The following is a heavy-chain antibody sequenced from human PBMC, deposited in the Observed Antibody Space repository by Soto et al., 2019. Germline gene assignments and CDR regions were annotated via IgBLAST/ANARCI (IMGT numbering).Heavy chain of an antibody. CDR2: IYPGDSDT. J-gene: IGHJ5*02. V-gene: IGHV5-51*01. CDR1: GYDFISYW. CDR3: ARLMVVAAPAGWFDP. Sequence: GESLKRSCRASGYDFISYWIAWVRQMPWKGLEWMGIIYPGDSDTTYSPSFQGQVTISADKSVNTAYLQWTSLKASDTAMYYCARLMVVAAPAGWFDPWGQGTLVTVSS. D-gene: IGHD2-15*01.